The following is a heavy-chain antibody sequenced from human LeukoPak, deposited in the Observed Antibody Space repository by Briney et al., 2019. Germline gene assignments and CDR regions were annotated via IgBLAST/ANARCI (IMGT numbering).Heavy chain of an antibody. V-gene: IGHV1-18*01. CDR1: GYTFTSYG. Sequence: ASVKVSCKASGYTFTSYGISWVRQAPGQGLEWMGWISAYNGNTNYAQKLQGRVTMTTDTSSSTAYMELRSLRSDDTAVYYCARDLLYFDWLAYWGQGTLVTVSS. J-gene: IGHJ4*02. CDR2: ISAYNGNT. D-gene: IGHD3-9*01. CDR3: ARDLLYFDWLAY.